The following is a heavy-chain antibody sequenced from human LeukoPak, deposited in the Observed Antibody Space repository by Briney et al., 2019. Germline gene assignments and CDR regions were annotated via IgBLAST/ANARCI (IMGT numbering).Heavy chain of an antibody. CDR2: ISGSGGST. CDR1: GCTFSSYA. D-gene: IGHD3-9*01. Sequence: GGSLRLSCAASGCTFSSYAMSWVRQAPGKGLEWVSAISGSGGSTYYADSVKGRFTISRDNSKNTLYLQMNSLRAEDTAVYYCAKDPYDILTGPDYWGQGTLVTVSS. V-gene: IGHV3-23*01. CDR3: AKDPYDILTGPDY. J-gene: IGHJ4*02.